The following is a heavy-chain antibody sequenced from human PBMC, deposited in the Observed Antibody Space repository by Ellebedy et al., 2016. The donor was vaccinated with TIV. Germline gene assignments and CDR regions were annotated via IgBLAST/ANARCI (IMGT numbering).Heavy chain of an antibody. Sequence: PGGSLRLSCEASGFTFTNHGMHWVRQAPGKGLEWMAVISYDGREKYHADSVKGRFTISRDDSKNTVFLQMNSLRFEDTAVYFCARGGQEGFPLWSGSPTPSFDSWGQGTPVTVSS. CDR3: ARGGQEGFPLWSGSPTPSFDS. J-gene: IGHJ5*01. CDR1: GFTFTNHG. CDR2: ISYDGREK. D-gene: IGHD3-3*01. V-gene: IGHV3-30*03.